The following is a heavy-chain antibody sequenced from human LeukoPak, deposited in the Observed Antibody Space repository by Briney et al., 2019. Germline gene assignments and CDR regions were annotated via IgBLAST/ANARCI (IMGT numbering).Heavy chain of an antibody. J-gene: IGHJ4*02. D-gene: IGHD5-12*01. CDR1: GYTFTGYW. CDR3: ARPANIVATHIDY. V-gene: IGHV5-51*01. Sequence: GESLKISCKGSGYTFTGYWIGWVRQLPGKGLEWMGIISPDDSDTRYSPSFQGLVTISVDNSISTAYLQWRSLKASDTAMYYCARPANIVATHIDYWGQGTLVTVSS. CDR2: ISPDDSDT.